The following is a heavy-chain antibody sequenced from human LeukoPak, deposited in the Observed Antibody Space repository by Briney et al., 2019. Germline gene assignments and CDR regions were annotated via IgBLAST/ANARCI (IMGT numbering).Heavy chain of an antibody. CDR2: ISAYNDNT. V-gene: IGHV1-18*01. J-gene: IGHJ6*02. Sequence: ASVKVSCKASGYTFTSYGISWVRQAPGQGLEWMGWISAYNDNTNYAQKLQGRVTMTTDTSTSTAYMELRSLRSDDTAVYYCARDHNPILYCSSTSCYGGSYYYYGMDVWGQGTTVTVSS. CDR3: ARDHNPILYCSSTSCYGGSYYYYGMDV. CDR1: GYTFTSYG. D-gene: IGHD2-2*01.